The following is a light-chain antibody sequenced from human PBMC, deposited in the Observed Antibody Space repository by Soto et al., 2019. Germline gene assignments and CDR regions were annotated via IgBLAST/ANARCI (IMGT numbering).Light chain of an antibody. V-gene: IGKV3-15*01. J-gene: IGKJ4*01. CDR2: DAS. Sequence: EIVMTQSPATLSVSPGERATLSCRASQSVSRNLAWYQQKPGQAPRLLIYDASARITGVPARFSGSGSGTEFTLTISSLQSEDFAVYYCQQYHNWPPLTFGGGTKVEIK. CDR1: QSVSRN. CDR3: QQYHNWPPLT.